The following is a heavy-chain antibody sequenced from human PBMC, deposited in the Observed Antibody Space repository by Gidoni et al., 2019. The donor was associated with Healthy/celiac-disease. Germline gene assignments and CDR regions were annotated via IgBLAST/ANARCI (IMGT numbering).Heavy chain of an antibody. CDR3: ARHGGDYGYWFDP. CDR2: IAPSDSYT. D-gene: IGHD4-17*01. CDR1: GYSFTSYW. J-gene: IGHJ5*02. Sequence: EAQLVQSGAEVTQPGESLRISSKGSGYSFTSYWISWVRQMPVKGLEWMGGIAPSDSYTNYSPSFPGHVPISADKSISTAYLQWSSLKASDTAMYYCARHGGDYGYWFDPWGQGTLVTVSS. V-gene: IGHV5-10-1*03.